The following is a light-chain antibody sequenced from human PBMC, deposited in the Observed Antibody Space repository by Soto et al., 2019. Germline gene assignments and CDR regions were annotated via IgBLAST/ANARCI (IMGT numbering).Light chain of an antibody. CDR1: QSVSSSY. J-gene: IGKJ1*01. CDR2: GAS. Sequence: DIVLTQSPGTLSLSPGERATLSCRASQSVSSSYLAWYQQKPGQAPRLLIYGASSRATGIPDRFSGSGSGTDFTLTISRLEPDDFAVYYCQQYGSSPRAFGQGTKVEIK. V-gene: IGKV3-20*01. CDR3: QQYGSSPRA.